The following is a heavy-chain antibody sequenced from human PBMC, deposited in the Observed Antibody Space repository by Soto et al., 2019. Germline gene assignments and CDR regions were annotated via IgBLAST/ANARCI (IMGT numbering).Heavy chain of an antibody. CDR2: LDGAGGST. CDR1: GFTFSDYA. Sequence: GGSLRLSCLASGFTFSDYAMTWVRHVPGRGLEWVASLDGAGGSTYYADSVRGRFTISRDNSQNTLFLQMKRLTVDDTAIYYCTAPRDEYGSGVSWFTYGMDIWGQGTTVTAP. V-gene: IGHV3-23*01. CDR3: TAPRDEYGSGVSWFTYGMDI. J-gene: IGHJ6*02. D-gene: IGHD3-10*01.